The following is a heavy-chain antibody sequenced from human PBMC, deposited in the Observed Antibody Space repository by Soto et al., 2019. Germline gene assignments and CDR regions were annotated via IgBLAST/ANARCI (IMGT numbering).Heavy chain of an antibody. CDR1: GYTFTGYY. CDR2: INPNSGGT. D-gene: IGHD2-15*01. V-gene: IGHV1-2*04. J-gene: IGHJ5*02. Sequence: QVQLVQSGAEVKKPGASVKVSCKASGYTFTGYYMHWVRQAPGQGLEWMGWINPNSGGTNYAQKFQGWVTMTRDTSISTAYMELSRLRSDDTAVYYWARERCSGGSCYPPATEGFDPWGQGTLVTVSS. CDR3: ARERCSGGSCYPPATEGFDP.